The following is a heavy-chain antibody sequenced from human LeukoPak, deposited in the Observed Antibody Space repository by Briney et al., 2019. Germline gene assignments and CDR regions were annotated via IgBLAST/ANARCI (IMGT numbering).Heavy chain of an antibody. Sequence: ASVTVSCKASGGTFSSYTISWVRQAPGQGLEGMGGIIPIFGTANYAQKFQGRVTITTDESTSTAYMELSSLRSEDTAVYYCAGRAAAETGYFDYWGQGTLVTVSS. CDR3: AGRAAAETGYFDY. CDR2: IIPIFGTA. J-gene: IGHJ4*02. V-gene: IGHV1-69*05. D-gene: IGHD6-13*01. CDR1: GGTFSSYT.